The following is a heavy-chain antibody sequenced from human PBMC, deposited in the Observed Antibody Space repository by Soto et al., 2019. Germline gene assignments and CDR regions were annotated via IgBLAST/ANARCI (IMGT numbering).Heavy chain of an antibody. Sequence: GGALRLSCAGPGFTFSKALVSWVRQSPGKGLEWVGRIQSKTDGGTTDYAALVKGRFTISRDDSKNTLYLQMNSLESEDTGVYYCTTDGYSYDPLRGSWGQGTLVTVSS. CDR3: TTDGYSYDPLRGS. J-gene: IGHJ5*02. CDR1: GFTFSKAL. D-gene: IGHD5-18*01. V-gene: IGHV3-15*01. CDR2: IQSKTDGGTT.